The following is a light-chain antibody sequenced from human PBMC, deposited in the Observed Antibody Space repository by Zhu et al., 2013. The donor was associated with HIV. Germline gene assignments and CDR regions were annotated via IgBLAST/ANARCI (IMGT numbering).Light chain of an antibody. CDR3: QQYGSSPET. CDR1: QTIHSN. J-gene: IGKJ1*01. CDR2: GAS. Sequence: EIVMTQSPATLSVYPGERVTLSCTASQTIHSNLAWYQHKPGQAPRLLIYGASSRAPGIPDRFSGGGSGTDFTLTISRLEPEDFAVYYCQQYGSSPETFGQGTKVEIK. V-gene: IGKV3-20*01.